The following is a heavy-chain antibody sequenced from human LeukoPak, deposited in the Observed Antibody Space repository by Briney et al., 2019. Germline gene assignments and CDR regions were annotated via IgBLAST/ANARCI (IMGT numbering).Heavy chain of an antibody. CDR2: IHYSGST. CDR3: ARHSSGWSDFDY. CDR1: GGSISSKY. Sequence: SEILSLTCTVSGGSISSKYWSWIRQPPGKGLEWIGYIHYSGSTNYNPSLKSRVTISVDTSKNQFSLKVISVTAADTAVYYCARHSSGWSDFDYWGQGTLVTVSS. D-gene: IGHD6-19*01. V-gene: IGHV4-59*08. J-gene: IGHJ4*02.